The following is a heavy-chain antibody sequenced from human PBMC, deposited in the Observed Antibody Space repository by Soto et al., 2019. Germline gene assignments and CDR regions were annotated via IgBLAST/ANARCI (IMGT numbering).Heavy chain of an antibody. CDR3: AYDWDHGSGTYNTFFDY. J-gene: IGHJ4*02. V-gene: IGHV1-18*01. Sequence: ASVKVSCKASAYTFTTYGFSWVRQAPGQGLEWMGWISTYNGDTNYAQKFQGRVTLTTDTSTSTASMELRSLRSDDTAVYYCAYDWDHGSGTYNTFFDYWGQGTLVTVSS. CDR2: ISTYNGDT. D-gene: IGHD3-10*01. CDR1: AYTFTTYG.